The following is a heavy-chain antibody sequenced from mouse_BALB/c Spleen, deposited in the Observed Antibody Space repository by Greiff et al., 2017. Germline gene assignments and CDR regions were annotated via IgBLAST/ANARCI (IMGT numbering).Heavy chain of an antibody. CDR3: ARHRWGYDDMAMDY. Sequence: EVQLVESGGGLVKPGGSLKLSCAASGFAFSSYDMSWVRQTPEKRLEWVAYISSGGGSTYYPDTVKGRFTISRDNAKNTLYLQMSSLKSEDTAMYYCARHRWGYDDMAMDYWGQGTSVTVSS. D-gene: IGHD2-2*01. CDR2: ISSGGGST. J-gene: IGHJ4*01. V-gene: IGHV5-12-1*01. CDR1: GFAFSSYD.